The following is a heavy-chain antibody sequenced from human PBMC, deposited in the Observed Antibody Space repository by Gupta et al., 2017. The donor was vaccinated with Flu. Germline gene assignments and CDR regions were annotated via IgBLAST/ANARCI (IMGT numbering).Heavy chain of an antibody. V-gene: IGHV3-13*04. CDR3: ARGSCSSTSCYGFDY. D-gene: IGHD2-2*01. CDR1: GFTFSSYD. CDR2: IGTAGDT. Sequence: EVQLVESGGGLVQPGGSLRLSCAASGFTFSSYDMHWVRQATGKGLEWVSAIGTAGDTYYPGSVKGRFTISRENAKNSLYLQMNSLRAGDTAVYYCARGSCSSTSCYGFDYWGQGTLVTVSS. J-gene: IGHJ4*02.